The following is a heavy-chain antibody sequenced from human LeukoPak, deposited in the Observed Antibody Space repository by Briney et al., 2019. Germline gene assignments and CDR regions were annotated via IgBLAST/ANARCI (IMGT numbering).Heavy chain of an antibody. D-gene: IGHD5-24*01. Sequence: PSQTLSLTCTVSGGSISSGGYYWSWIRQPLGKGLEWIGYIYHSGSTYYNPSLKSRVTISVDRSKNQFSLKLSSVTAADTAVYYCATPGKRWLSLYGFDIWGQGTMVTVSS. J-gene: IGHJ3*02. CDR3: ATPGKRWLSLYGFDI. CDR1: GGSISSGGYY. V-gene: IGHV4-30-2*01. CDR2: IYHSGST.